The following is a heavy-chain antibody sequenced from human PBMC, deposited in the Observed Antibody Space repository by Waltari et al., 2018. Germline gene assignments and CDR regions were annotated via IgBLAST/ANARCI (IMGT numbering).Heavy chain of an antibody. CDR3: AKDLSPADSGSYFHYYYGMDV. J-gene: IGHJ6*02. Sequence: QVQLVESGGGVVQPGGSLRLSCAASGFTFSSYGMHWVRPAPGKGLEWVAFIRYDGSNKYYADSVKGRFTISRDNSKNTLYLQMNSLRAEDTAVYYCAKDLSPADSGSYFHYYYGMDVWGQGTTVTVSS. CDR2: IRYDGSNK. D-gene: IGHD1-26*01. V-gene: IGHV3-30*02. CDR1: GFTFSSYG.